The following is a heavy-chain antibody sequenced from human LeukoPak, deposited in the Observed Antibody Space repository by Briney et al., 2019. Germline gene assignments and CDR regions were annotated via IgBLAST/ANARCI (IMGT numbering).Heavy chain of an antibody. D-gene: IGHD3-22*01. V-gene: IGHV3-74*01. CDR3: ARDLGQYYYDSSGLGFDY. J-gene: IGHJ4*02. CDR2: INSDGSST. CDR1: GFTFSSYW. Sequence: GRSLRLSCAASGFTFSSYWMHWVRQAPGKGLVWVSRINSDGSSTSYAHCVKGRFTISRDNAKNTLYLQMNSLRAEDTAVYYCARDLGQYYYDSSGLGFDYWGQGTLVTVSS.